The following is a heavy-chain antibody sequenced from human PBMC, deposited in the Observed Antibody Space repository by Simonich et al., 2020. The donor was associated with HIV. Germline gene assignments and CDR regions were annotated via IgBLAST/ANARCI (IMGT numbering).Heavy chain of an antibody. CDR3: ARVMQQQLDRYYYYGMDV. CDR2: IYHSGGT. CDR1: GYSISRGYY. D-gene: IGHD6-13*01. V-gene: IGHV4-38-2*01. J-gene: IGHJ6*02. Sequence: QVQLQESGPGLVKHSETLSLTCAVSGYSISRGYYWGWSRQPPGKGLEGIGSIYHSGGTYNNPSLKSRVTIAVDTSKNQFSLKLSAVTAADTAVYYCARVMQQQLDRYYYYGMDVWGQGTTVTVSS.